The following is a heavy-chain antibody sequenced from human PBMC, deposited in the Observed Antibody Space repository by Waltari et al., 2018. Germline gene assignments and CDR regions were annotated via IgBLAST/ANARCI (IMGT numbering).Heavy chain of an antibody. Sequence: QVQLQESGPGLVKPSQTLSLTCTVSGGSISSGSYYWRWIRQPAGKGLEWIGYIYTSGSTNYNPSLKSRVTISVDTSKNQFSLKLSSVTAADTAVYYCARAQRMTAGAFDIWGQGTMVTVSS. D-gene: IGHD2-15*01. CDR1: GGSISSGSYY. CDR2: IYTSGST. V-gene: IGHV4-61*09. J-gene: IGHJ3*02. CDR3: ARAQRMTAGAFDI.